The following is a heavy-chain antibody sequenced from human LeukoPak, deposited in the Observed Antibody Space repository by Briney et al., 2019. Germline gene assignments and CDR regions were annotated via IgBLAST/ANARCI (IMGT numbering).Heavy chain of an antibody. Sequence: GGSLRLSCVASGSTFDNYAMHWVRQVPGKGLEWVSGISWNSNSIGYADSVKGRFTISRDNARNSLYLQMNNPRTEDTALYYCARDRGADGYNYFAYWGQGTLVAVSS. J-gene: IGHJ4*02. D-gene: IGHD5-24*01. CDR2: ISWNSNSI. CDR1: GSTFDNYA. V-gene: IGHV3-9*01. CDR3: ARDRGADGYNYFAY.